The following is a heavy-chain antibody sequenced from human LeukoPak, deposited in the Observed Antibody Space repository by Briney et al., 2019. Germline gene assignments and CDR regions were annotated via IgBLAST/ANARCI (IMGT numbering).Heavy chain of an antibody. D-gene: IGHD2-2*01. CDR1: GFTFSGPA. V-gene: IGHV3-73*01. J-gene: IGHJ6*03. Sequence: GGSLRLSCAASGFTFSGPAMHWVRQASGKGLEWVGRIRSKANSYATAYAASVKGRFTISRDDSKNTAYLQMNSLKTEDTAVYYCARGSAISYYYYMDVWGKGPRSPSP. CDR3: ARGSAISYYYYMDV. CDR2: IRSKANSYAT.